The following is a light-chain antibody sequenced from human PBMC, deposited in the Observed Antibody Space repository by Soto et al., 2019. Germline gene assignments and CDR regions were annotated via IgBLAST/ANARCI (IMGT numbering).Light chain of an antibody. J-gene: IGKJ2*01. CDR3: QQYSNYPS. Sequence: AIRMTQSPSSFSASTGDRVTITCRASQGIRSFLAWYQQKPGKAPKLLIYAASTLQSGVPSRFSGSGSGTDLTLTISRLQSEDFATYYCQQYSNYPSFGQGTKLEI. CDR1: QGIRSF. V-gene: IGKV1-8*01. CDR2: AAS.